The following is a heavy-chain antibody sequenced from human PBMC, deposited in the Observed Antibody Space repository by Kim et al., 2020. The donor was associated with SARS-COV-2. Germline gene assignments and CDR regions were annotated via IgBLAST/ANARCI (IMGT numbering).Heavy chain of an antibody. D-gene: IGHD3-10*01. CDR3: ARDEAYGSGSYIDY. J-gene: IGHJ4*02. Sequence: ADSVKGRFTISSDNAKNSLYLQMNSLRAEDTAVYYCARDEAYGSGSYIDYWGQGTLVTVSS. V-gene: IGHV3-11*01.